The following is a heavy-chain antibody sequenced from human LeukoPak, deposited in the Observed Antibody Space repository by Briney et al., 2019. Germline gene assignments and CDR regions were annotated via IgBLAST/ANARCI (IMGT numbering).Heavy chain of an antibody. D-gene: IGHD3-3*01. CDR2: TNRDGSST. J-gene: IGHJ4*02. Sequence: GGSLRLSCAASGFTFSSYWRHWVRQAPGKGPVWVARTNRDGSSTAYADSVKGRFTISKDNAKNTLQLLMNSLRAEDTAVYYCARDSVEWYIFDYWGQGTLDSVSS. V-gene: IGHV3-74*01. CDR1: GFTFSSYW. CDR3: ARDSVEWYIFDY.